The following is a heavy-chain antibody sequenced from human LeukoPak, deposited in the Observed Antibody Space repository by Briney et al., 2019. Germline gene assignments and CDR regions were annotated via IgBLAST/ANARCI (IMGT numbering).Heavy chain of an antibody. D-gene: IGHD3-22*01. CDR1: GYTFTSYG. V-gene: IGHV1-18*01. J-gene: IGHJ3*02. CDR2: ISAYNGNT. CDR3: ARADSSGYWRWDAFDI. Sequence: ASVKVSCKASGYTFTSYGITWVRQAPGQGLEWMGWISAYNGNTKYSQKFQGRVTITRDTSASTAYMELSSLRSEDTAVYYCARADSSGYWRWDAFDIWGQGTMVTVSS.